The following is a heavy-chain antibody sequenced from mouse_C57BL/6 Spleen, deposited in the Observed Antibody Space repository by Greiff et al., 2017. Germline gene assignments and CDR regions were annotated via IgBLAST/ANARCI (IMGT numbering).Heavy chain of an antibody. CDR1: GYTFTSYW. Sequence: QVQLQQSGAELVKPGASVKLSCKASGYTFTSYWLHWVKQRPGQGLEWIGMIHPNSGSTNYNEKFKSKATLTVDKSSSTAYMQLSSLTSEDSAVYYGARGDDGSGYFDVWGTGTTGTVSS. V-gene: IGHV1-64*01. J-gene: IGHJ1*03. D-gene: IGHD1-1*01. CDR3: ARGDDGSGYFDV. CDR2: IHPNSGST.